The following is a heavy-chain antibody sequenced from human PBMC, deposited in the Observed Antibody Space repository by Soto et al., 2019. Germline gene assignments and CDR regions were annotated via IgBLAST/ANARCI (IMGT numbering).Heavy chain of an antibody. CDR1: GFTFSSYG. J-gene: IGHJ4*02. CDR2: ISYDGSNK. V-gene: IGHV3-30*18. D-gene: IGHD6-25*01. Sequence: HPGGSLRLSCAASGFTFSSYGMHWVRQAPGKGLEWVAVISYDGSNKYYADSVKGRFTISRDNSKNTLYLQMNSLRAEDTAVYYCAKDAGYNPDWGQGTLVTVSS. CDR3: AKDAGYNPD.